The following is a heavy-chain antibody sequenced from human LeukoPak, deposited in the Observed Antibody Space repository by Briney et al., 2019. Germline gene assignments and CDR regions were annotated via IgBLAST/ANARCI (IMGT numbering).Heavy chain of an antibody. J-gene: IGHJ4*02. D-gene: IGHD1-14*01. V-gene: IGHV3-53*01. Sequence: GGSLRLSCAASGFTVITNDMTWGRQAPGKALEWVSVLYSDGNTKYADSVQGRFTISRDNSKNTLYLEMNSLSPDDTAVYYCARGVEPLAANTLAYWGQGTLVTVSS. CDR1: GFTVITND. CDR3: ARGVEPLAANTLAY. CDR2: LYSDGNT.